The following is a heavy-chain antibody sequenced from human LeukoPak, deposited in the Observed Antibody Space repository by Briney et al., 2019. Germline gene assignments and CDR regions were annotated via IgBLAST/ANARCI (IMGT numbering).Heavy chain of an antibody. CDR3: ARDPAYCGGDCYPGYYYNMDV. V-gene: IGHV3-21*01. CDR2: ISSSSSYI. CDR1: GFTFSSYS. J-gene: IGHJ6*03. D-gene: IGHD2-21*02. Sequence: GGSLRLSCAASGFTFSSYSMNWVRQAPGKGLEWVSSISSSSSYIYYADSVKGRFTISRDNAKNSLYLQMNSLRAEDTAVYYCARDPAYCGGDCYPGYYYNMDVWGKGATVTVSS.